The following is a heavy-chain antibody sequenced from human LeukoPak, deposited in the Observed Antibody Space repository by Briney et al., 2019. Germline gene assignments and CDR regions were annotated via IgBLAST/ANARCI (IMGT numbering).Heavy chain of an antibody. CDR2: VKYDGSEK. J-gene: IGHJ4*02. D-gene: IGHD3-10*01. Sequence: GGSLRLSCAASGFTFSNAWLSWVRQAPGKGLEWVANVKYDGSEKYYVDSVKGRFTISRDNAKDSLYLQMNSLRAEDTAVYYCARGRHFGSGTHYMAFYSDSWGQGTLVTVSS. CDR1: GFTFSNAW. CDR3: ARGRHFGSGTHYMAFYSDS. V-gene: IGHV3-7*04.